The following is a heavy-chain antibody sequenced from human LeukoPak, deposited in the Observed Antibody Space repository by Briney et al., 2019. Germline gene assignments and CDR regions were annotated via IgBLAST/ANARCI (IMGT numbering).Heavy chain of an antibody. J-gene: IGHJ4*02. CDR1: GFTFSSYA. V-gene: IGHV3-23*01. CDR3: AEGYGDYVGHFDY. CDR2: ISGSGGST. D-gene: IGHD4-17*01. Sequence: GGSLRLSCAASGFTFSSYAMSWVRQAPGKGLEWVSAISGSGGSTYYADSVKGRFTISRDNSKNTLYLQMNSLRAEDTAVYYCAEGYGDYVGHFDYWGQGTLVTVSS.